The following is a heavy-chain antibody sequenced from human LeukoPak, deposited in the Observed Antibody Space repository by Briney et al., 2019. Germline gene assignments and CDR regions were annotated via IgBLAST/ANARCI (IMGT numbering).Heavy chain of an antibody. V-gene: IGHV1-69*13. CDR3: ARVVPAAIYYYYYMDV. Sequence: SVKVSCKASGGTFSSYAISLVRQAPGQGLEWMGGINPIFGTANYAQKFQGRVTITADESTSTAYMELSSLRSEDTAVYYCARVVPAAIYYYYYMDVWGKGTTVTVSS. D-gene: IGHD2-2*01. CDR1: GGTFSSYA. J-gene: IGHJ6*03. CDR2: INPIFGTA.